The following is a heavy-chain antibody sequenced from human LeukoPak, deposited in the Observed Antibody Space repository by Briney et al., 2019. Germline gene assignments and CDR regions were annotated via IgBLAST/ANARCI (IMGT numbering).Heavy chain of an antibody. V-gene: IGHV4-4*02. CDR3: ARLHYYDSSGSPSKAFDI. CDR2: IYHSGST. D-gene: IGHD3-22*01. J-gene: IGHJ3*02. Sequence: KPSETLSLTCAVSGGSISSSNWWSWVRQPPGKGLEWIGEIYHSGSTNYNPSLKSRVTISVDTSKNQFSLKLSSVTAADTAVYYCARLHYYDSSGSPSKAFDIWGQGTMVTVSS. CDR1: GGSISSSNW.